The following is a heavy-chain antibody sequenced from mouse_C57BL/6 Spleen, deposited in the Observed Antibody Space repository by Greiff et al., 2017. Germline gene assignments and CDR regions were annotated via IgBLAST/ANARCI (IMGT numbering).Heavy chain of an antibody. CDR1: GYTFTDYY. D-gene: IGHD2-2*01. V-gene: IGHV1-19*01. CDR2: INPYNGGT. J-gene: IGHJ4*01. CDR3: AREEVYYGYYYYAMDY. Sequence: VQLQQSGPVLVKPGASVKMSCKASGYTFTDYYMNWVKQSHGKSHEWIGVINPYNGGTSYNQKFKGKATLTVDKSSSTAYMELNSLTSEDSAVYYCAREEVYYGYYYYAMDYWGQGTSVTISS.